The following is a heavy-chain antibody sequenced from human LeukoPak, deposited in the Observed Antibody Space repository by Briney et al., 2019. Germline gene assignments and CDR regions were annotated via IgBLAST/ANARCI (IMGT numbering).Heavy chain of an antibody. CDR2: IKQDGSHK. J-gene: IGHJ6*04. CDR1: GFTFNSYA. CDR3: AELGITMIGGV. D-gene: IGHD3-10*02. Sequence: GGSLRLSCAASGFTFNSYAMSWVRQAPGKVLEWVANIKQDGSHKNYVDSVKGRFTISRDNAKNSLYLQMNSLRAEDTAVYYCAELGITMIGGVWGKGTTVTISS. V-gene: IGHV3-7*01.